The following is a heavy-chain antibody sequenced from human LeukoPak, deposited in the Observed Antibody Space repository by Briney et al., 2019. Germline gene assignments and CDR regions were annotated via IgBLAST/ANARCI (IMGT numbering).Heavy chain of an antibody. D-gene: IGHD2-2*01. J-gene: IGHJ4*02. CDR2: ISAYNGST. Sequence: ASVKVSCKASGYTFTSYGISWVRQAPGQGLEWMGWISAYNGSTNYAQKLQGRVTMTTDTSTSTAYMELSSLRSEDTAVYYCARPSRQDPGHCSSTSCHFDYWGQGTLVTVSS. CDR1: GYTFTSYG. V-gene: IGHV1-18*01. CDR3: ARPSRQDPGHCSSTSCHFDY.